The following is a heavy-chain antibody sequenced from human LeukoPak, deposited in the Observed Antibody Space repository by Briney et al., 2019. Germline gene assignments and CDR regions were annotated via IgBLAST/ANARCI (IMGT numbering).Heavy chain of an antibody. D-gene: IGHD3-3*01. J-gene: IGHJ4*02. Sequence: GGSLRLSCTASGFTFGDYAMSWFRQAPGKGLEWVGFIRSKAYGGTTEYAASVKGRSTISRDDSKSIAYLQMNSLKTEDTAVYYCTRDGIPETNWSGYYIDYWGQGTLVTVSS. CDR1: GFTFGDYA. V-gene: IGHV3-49*03. CDR3: TRDGIPETNWSGYYIDY. CDR2: IRSKAYGGTT.